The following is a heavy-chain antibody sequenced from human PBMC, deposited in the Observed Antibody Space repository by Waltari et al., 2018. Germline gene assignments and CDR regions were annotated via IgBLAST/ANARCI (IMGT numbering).Heavy chain of an antibody. CDR3: AREGSVMLLRPFDY. CDR2: ISSSSSYI. V-gene: IGHV3-21*01. D-gene: IGHD2-21*01. J-gene: IGHJ4*02. CDR1: GFTFSSYS. Sequence: EVQLVESGGGLVKPGGSLRLSCAASGFTFSSYSMNWVRQAPGKGLEWVSSISSSSSYIYYADSVKGRFTISRDNAKKSLYLQMNSLRAEDTAVYYCAREGSVMLLRPFDYWGQGTLVTVS.